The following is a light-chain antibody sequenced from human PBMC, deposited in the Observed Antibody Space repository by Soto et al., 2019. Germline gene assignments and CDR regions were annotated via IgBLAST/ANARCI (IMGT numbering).Light chain of an antibody. CDR2: GAS. CDR3: QQFHYWWT. J-gene: IGKJ1*01. CDR1: QSVSSS. Sequence: EIILTQSPDTLSLSPGERATLSCRASQSVSSSLAWYQQKPGRSPRLLIYGASTRATGIPARFSGSGSGTEFTLTISSLQSEDFAFYYCQQFHYWWTFGQGTKVDIK. V-gene: IGKV3-15*01.